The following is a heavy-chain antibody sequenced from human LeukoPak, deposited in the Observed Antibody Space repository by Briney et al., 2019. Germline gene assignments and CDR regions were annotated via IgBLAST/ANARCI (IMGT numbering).Heavy chain of an antibody. J-gene: IGHJ4*02. D-gene: IGHD3-10*01. CDR1: GFSFRSFW. Sequence: GGSLRLSCAASGFSFRSFWMSWVRQAPGKGLEWVASIKEDGSDKYYVESVKGRFTISRENARNSLYLQMNSLRAEDTAVYYCARVLWFGCIYYFDYWGQGTLVTVSS. CDR2: IKEDGSDK. CDR3: ARVLWFGCIYYFDY. V-gene: IGHV3-7*04.